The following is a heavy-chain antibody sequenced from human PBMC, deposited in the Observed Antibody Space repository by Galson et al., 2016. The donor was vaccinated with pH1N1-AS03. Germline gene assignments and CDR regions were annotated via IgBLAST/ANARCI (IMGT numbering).Heavy chain of an antibody. CDR3: ARHENFGVDAIYAFDI. D-gene: IGHD3-3*01. V-gene: IGHV4-39*01. J-gene: IGHJ3*02. CDR1: GAPITSGSPY. CDR2: AYYSGTT. Sequence: LSLTCSVSGAPITSGSPYWTWIRQLPGKGLEWIGGAYYSGTTYYNPSPKSRVTIPVDTSTNQFSLDLNSVTVADTSVYYCARHENFGVDAIYAFDIWGQGTMVTVSS.